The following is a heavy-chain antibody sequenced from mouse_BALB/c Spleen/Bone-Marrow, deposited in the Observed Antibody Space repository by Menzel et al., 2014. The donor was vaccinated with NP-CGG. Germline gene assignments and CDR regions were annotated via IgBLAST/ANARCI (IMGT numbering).Heavy chain of an antibody. CDR2: ISTYYGDA. Sequence: VQGVESGAELVRPGVSVKVSCKGSGYIFTDYAMHWVKQSHAKSLEWIGVISTYYGDASYNQKFKGKATMTVDKSSSTAYMELARLTSEDSAIYYCARESIYYYGSTLDYWGQGTTLTVSS. V-gene: IGHV1S137*01. CDR1: GYIFTDYA. D-gene: IGHD1-1*01. J-gene: IGHJ2*01. CDR3: ARESIYYYGSTLDY.